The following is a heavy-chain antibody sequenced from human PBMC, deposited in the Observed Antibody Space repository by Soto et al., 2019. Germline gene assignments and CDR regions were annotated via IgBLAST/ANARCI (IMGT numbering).Heavy chain of an antibody. V-gene: IGHV4-39*01. D-gene: IGHD1-26*01. CDR1: GDSISSSTYY. CDR2: IYYSGST. J-gene: IGHJ4*02. CDR3: ASLRVGATIDY. Sequence: SETLSLTCTVSGDSISSSTYYWGWIRQPPGKGLEWIGSIYYSGSTHYNPSLRSRGTISVDTSKNQFSLRLSSVTAADTAVYYCASLRVGATIDYWGRGTLVPVPQ.